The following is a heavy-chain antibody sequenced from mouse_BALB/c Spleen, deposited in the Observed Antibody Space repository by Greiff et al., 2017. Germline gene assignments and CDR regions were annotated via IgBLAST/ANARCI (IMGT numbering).Heavy chain of an antibody. CDR2: IWAGGST. V-gene: IGHV2-9*02. CDR3: ARGNYGSSLYAMDY. CDR1: GFSLTSYG. Sequence: VQVVESGPGLVAPSQSLSITCTVSGFSLTSYGVHWVRQPPGKGLEWLGVIWAGGSTNYNSALMSRLSISKYNSKSQVFLKMNSLQTDDTAMYYCARGNYGSSLYAMDYWGQGTSVTVSS. D-gene: IGHD1-1*01. J-gene: IGHJ4*01.